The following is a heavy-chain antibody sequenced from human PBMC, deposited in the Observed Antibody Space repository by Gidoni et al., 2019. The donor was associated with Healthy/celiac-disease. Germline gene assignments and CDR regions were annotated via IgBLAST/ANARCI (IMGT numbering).Heavy chain of an antibody. CDR3: ARVAGGVNWFDP. D-gene: IGHD6-13*01. J-gene: IGHJ5*02. V-gene: IGHV1-18*01. CDR2: ISAYNGNT. Sequence: QVQLVQSGAEVKQPGASVNVACKASGSAFPIDGISWVRQAPGQGLEWMGWISAYNGNTNYAQKLQGRVTMTTDTATSRAYMELRGLGSDDTAVDYCARVAGGVNWFDPWGQGTLVTVSS. CDR1: GSAFPIDG.